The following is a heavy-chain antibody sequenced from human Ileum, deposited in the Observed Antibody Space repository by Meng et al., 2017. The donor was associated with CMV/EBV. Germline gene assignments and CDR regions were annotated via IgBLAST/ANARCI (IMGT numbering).Heavy chain of an antibody. CDR1: GGSLTFYY. CDR2: IYYNGGT. CDR3: AREGRGNANGMDV. J-gene: IGHJ6*02. Sequence: SETLSLTCTVSGGSLTFYYWSWLRQSPGKGLEWIGYIYYNGGTSYSPSLEGRVTMSVDTSKSQFSLTLSSVTAADTAIYYCAREGRGNANGMDVWGQGTTVTVSS. V-gene: IGHV4-59*01. D-gene: IGHD4-23*01.